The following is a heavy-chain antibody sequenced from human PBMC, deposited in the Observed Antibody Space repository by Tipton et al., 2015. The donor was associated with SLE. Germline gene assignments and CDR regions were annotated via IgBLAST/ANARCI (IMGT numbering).Heavy chain of an antibody. V-gene: IGHV1-69*05. CDR2: IIPIFGTA. Sequence: QLVQSGPEVKKPGSSVKVSCKASGGTFSSYAISWVRQAPGQGLEWMGGIIPIFGTANYAQKFQGRVTITTDESTSTAYMELSSLRSEDTAVYYCARVVAIGGDYYYYGMDVWGQGTTVTVSS. CDR3: ARVVAIGGDYYYYGMDV. J-gene: IGHJ6*02. CDR1: GGTFSSYA. D-gene: IGHD5-12*01.